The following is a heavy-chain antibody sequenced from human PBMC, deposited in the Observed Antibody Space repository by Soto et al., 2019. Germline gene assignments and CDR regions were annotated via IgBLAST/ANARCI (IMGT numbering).Heavy chain of an antibody. CDR1: GFTFSSYA. V-gene: IGHV3-23*01. D-gene: IGHD2-8*01. CDR2: IGGSGGST. J-gene: IGHJ4*02. Sequence: EVQMLESGGGLVQPGGSLRLSCAASGFTFSSYAMSWVRQASGKGLEWVSTIGGSGGSTNYADSVKGRFTISRDNSKNTPYLQMNSLRDEDTAVYYCAKGYCTNGVYWTDYWGQGTLVTVSS. CDR3: AKGYCTNGVYWTDY.